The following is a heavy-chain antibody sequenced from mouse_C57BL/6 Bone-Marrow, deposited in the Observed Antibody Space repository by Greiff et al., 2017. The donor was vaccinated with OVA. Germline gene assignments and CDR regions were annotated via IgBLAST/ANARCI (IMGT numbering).Heavy chain of an antibody. CDR3: ARSGDYDRGA. CDR2: INPSNGGT. D-gene: IGHD2-4*01. Sequence: VQLQQPGTELVKPGASVKLSCKASGYTFTSYWMHWVKQRPGPGLAWIGNINPSNGGTNYNEKVKSKATLTVDKSSSTAYMQLSSLTSEDSAVYYCARSGDYDRGAWGQGTLVTVSA. J-gene: IGHJ3*01. V-gene: IGHV1-53*01. CDR1: GYTFTSYW.